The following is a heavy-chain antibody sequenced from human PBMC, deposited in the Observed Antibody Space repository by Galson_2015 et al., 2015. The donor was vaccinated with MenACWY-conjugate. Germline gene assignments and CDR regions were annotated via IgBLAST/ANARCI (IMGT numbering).Heavy chain of an antibody. Sequence: SLRLSCAASGFTFSSYSMNWVRQAPGKGLEWVSYISSSSSTIYYADSVKGRFTISRDNAKNSLYLQMNSLRAEDTAVYYCARAPLLWFGESSKRSGMDVWGQGTTVTVSS. CDR1: GFTFSSYS. CDR2: ISSSSSTI. CDR3: ARAPLLWFGESSKRSGMDV. J-gene: IGHJ6*02. V-gene: IGHV3-48*04. D-gene: IGHD3-10*01.